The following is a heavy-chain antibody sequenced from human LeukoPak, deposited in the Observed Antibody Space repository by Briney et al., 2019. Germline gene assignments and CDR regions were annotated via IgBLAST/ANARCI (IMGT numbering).Heavy chain of an antibody. Sequence: GGSLRLSCAASGFTFSSFAMSWVRQAPGKGLEWVSEISGTVSSTYYADSVKGRFTISRDNSKNAIYLQMNSLRVDDTAIYYCAKKWSAPSTGFDYWGQGTLVTVSS. V-gene: IGHV3-23*01. CDR3: AKKWSAPSTGFDY. CDR2: ISGTVSST. J-gene: IGHJ4*02. D-gene: IGHD2-8*01. CDR1: GFTFSSFA.